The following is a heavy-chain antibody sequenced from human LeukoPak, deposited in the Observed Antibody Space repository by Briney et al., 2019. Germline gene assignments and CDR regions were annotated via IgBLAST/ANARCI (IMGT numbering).Heavy chain of an antibody. CDR1: GGTISKSTDY. Sequence: SETLSLTCTVSGGTISKSTDYWDWIRQPPGKGLEWSGTIFYSGATYYNPSLKSRVTFSVDTSNIQFSLRLTAVTAADTAVYYCARARPTTVVTDWYFDLWGRGTLVTVSS. J-gene: IGHJ2*01. D-gene: IGHD4-23*01. CDR2: IFYSGAT. CDR3: ARARPTTVVTDWYFDL. V-gene: IGHV4-39*07.